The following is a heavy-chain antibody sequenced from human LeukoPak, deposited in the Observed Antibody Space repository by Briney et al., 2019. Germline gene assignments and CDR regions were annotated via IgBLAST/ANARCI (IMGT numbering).Heavy chain of an antibody. Sequence: GGSLRLSCAASGFTFSNYNMNWVRQAPGKGLEWVSYISSDSATTYYADSVKDRFTISRDNAKNTLYLQMNSLGAEDTAVYYCAKGSGSSSSPSLNWDFDLWGRGTLVTVSS. J-gene: IGHJ2*01. V-gene: IGHV3-48*01. CDR3: AKGSGSSSSPSLNWDFDL. CDR2: ISSDSATT. CDR1: GFTFSNYN. D-gene: IGHD3-10*01.